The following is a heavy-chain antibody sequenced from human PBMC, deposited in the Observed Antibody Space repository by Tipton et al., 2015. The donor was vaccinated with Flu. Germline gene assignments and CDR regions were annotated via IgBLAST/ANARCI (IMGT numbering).Heavy chain of an antibody. V-gene: IGHV4-4*02. J-gene: IGHJ4*02. Sequence: TLSLTCAVSGGSITSSNWWSWVRQPPGKGLEWIGEISQSGRTNYTPSLKSRVTMSVGKTENQFSLKLSSVTAADSAVYYCARDRSCIGGFDSWGLGARGPVSS. CDR2: ISQSGRT. D-gene: IGHD1-26*01. CDR3: ARDRSCIGGFDS. CDR1: GGSITSSNW.